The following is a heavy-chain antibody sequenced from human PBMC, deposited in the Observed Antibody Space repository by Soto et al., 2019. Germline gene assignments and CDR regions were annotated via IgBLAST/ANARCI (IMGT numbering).Heavy chain of an antibody. J-gene: IGHJ4*02. V-gene: IGHV2-5*02. Sequence: QITLKESGPTLVKPTQTLTLTCTFSGFSLSTSGVGVGWIRQPPGKALEWLAFLYWDDDKRYSPSLKSRLTITTDTSKNQLLLTMTNTDPVDTATYYCARTSVNWGSRGLVDYWGQGTLVTVAS. CDR1: GFSLSTSGVG. CDR2: LYWDDDK. CDR3: ARTSVNWGSRGLVDY. D-gene: IGHD7-27*01.